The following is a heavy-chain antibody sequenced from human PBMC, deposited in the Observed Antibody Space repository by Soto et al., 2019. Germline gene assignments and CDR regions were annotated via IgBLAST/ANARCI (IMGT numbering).Heavy chain of an antibody. CDR3: ARVRWELLAWPEESFDP. CDR2: IYSGGYT. CDR1: GFTVSNNY. V-gene: IGHV3-53*05. Sequence: PVGSLRLSCAVSGFTVSNNYMSWVRQAPGKGLEGVSVIYSGGYTAYGDSVKGRFTISRDNSKNTLYLQMNSLRSDDTAVYYCARVRWELLAWPEESFDPWGQGTLVTVSS. J-gene: IGHJ5*02. D-gene: IGHD1-26*01.